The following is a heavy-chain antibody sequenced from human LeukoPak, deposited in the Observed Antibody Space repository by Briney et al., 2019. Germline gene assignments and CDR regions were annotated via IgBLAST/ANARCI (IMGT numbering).Heavy chain of an antibody. Sequence: PGGSLRLSCAASGFTFSSYWMHWVRQAPGKGLVWVSRINSDGSSTSYADSVKGRFTISRDNAKNTLYLQMNSLRAADTAVYYCARALGSLGNWFDPWGQGTLVTVSS. CDR1: GFTFSSYW. CDR2: INSDGSST. V-gene: IGHV3-74*01. CDR3: ARALGSLGNWFDP. J-gene: IGHJ5*02. D-gene: IGHD3-10*01.